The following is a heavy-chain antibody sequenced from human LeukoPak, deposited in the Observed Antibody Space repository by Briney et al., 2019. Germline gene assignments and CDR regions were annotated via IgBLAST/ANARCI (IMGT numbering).Heavy chain of an antibody. Sequence: SETLSLTCTVSGGSIRSYYWSWIRQPPGKGLEWIGHIYYSGNTNYNPSLKSRVTISVDTSKNQFSLKLSSVTAADTAVYYCARSPIAVAGEIDYWGQGTLVTVSS. CDR2: IYYSGNT. CDR3: ARSPIAVAGEIDY. D-gene: IGHD6-19*01. CDR1: GGSIRSYY. V-gene: IGHV4-59*01. J-gene: IGHJ4*02.